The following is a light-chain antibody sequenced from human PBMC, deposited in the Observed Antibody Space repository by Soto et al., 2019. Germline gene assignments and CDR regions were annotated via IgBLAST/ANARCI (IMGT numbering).Light chain of an antibody. J-gene: IGLJ2*01. CDR1: SSNIGSNT. V-gene: IGLV1-44*01. CDR3: AAWDDSLNVVV. Sequence: QSVLTRPPSASGTPGQRVTISCSGSSSNIGSNTVNWYQQLPGTAPKLLIYSNNQRPSGVPDRFSGSKSGTSASLAISGLQSEDEADYYCAAWDDSLNVVVFGGGTKVTV. CDR2: SNN.